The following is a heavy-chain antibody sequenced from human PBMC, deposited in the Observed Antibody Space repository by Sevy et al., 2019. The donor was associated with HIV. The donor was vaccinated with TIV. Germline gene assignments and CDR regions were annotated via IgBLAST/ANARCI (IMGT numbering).Heavy chain of an antibody. CDR2: ISSRSSYI. J-gene: IGHJ4*02. D-gene: IGHD2-2*01. CDR1: GFTFSDYY. CDR3: AGDGGCSSTSCLLYFDS. V-gene: IGHV3-21*01. Sequence: GGSLRLSCAASGFTFSDYYMNWVRQAPGKGLEWVSSISSRSSYIHYADSVRGRLTTSRDNAKYSLYLQMNSLRVDDTAVYFCAGDGGCSSTSCLLYFDSWGQGALVTVSS.